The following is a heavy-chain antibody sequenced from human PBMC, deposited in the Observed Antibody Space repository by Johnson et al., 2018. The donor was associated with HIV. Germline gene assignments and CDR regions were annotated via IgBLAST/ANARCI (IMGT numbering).Heavy chain of an antibody. D-gene: IGHD1-26*01. V-gene: IGHV3-9*01. Sequence: QLVESGGGVVRPGGSLRLSCAASGFTFDDYGMSWVRQAPGKGLEWVSGISWNSGSIGYADSVKGQFTISRDNAKNSLYLQMNSLRAEDTALYYCAKDNMVGANHDAFDIWGQGTMVTVSS. CDR3: AKDNMVGANHDAFDI. CDR2: ISWNSGSI. J-gene: IGHJ3*02. CDR1: GFTFDDYG.